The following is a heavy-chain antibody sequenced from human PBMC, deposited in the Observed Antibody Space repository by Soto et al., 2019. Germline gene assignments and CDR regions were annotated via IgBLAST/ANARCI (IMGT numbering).Heavy chain of an antibody. J-gene: IGHJ4*02. CDR3: ARVRYGVPRGDYFDS. Sequence: QVQLQESGPGLVKPSQTLSLTCTVSGGSISSGEHYWSWIRQLPGKGLEWIGNIYYSGSNYYNPSLKSRVTISVDTSKNQFSLNLSSVTAADTAIYYCARVRYGVPRGDYFDSWGQGILVTVSS. CDR2: IYYSGSN. D-gene: IGHD4-17*01. CDR1: GGSISSGEHY. V-gene: IGHV4-31*03.